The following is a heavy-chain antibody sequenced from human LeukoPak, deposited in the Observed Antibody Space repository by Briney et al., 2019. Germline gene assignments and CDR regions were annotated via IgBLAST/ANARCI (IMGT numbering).Heavy chain of an antibody. CDR3: AKVYGYYDILTGYFDY. D-gene: IGHD3-9*01. CDR2: LSGSGGST. V-gene: IGHV3-23*01. CDR1: GFTFSSYA. J-gene: IGHJ4*02. Sequence: PGGSLRLSCAASGFTFSSYAMSWVRQAPGKGLEWVSALSGSGGSTYYADSVKGRFTISRDNSKNTLYLQMNSLRAEDTAVYYCAKVYGYYDILTGYFDYWGQGTLVTVSS.